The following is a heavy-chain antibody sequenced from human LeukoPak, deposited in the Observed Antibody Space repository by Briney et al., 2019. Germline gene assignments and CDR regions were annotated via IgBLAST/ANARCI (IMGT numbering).Heavy chain of an antibody. CDR1: GYTFTSYY. V-gene: IGHV1-46*01. J-gene: IGHJ6*03. CDR3: ARDRRGDSSYYYYYYYMDV. CDR2: INPSGGST. D-gene: IGHD2-15*01. Sequence: ASVKVSCKASGYTFTSYYMHWVRQAPGQGLEWMGIINPSGGSTSYAQKFQGRVTMTRDTSTSTVYMELSSLRSEDTAVYYCARDRRGDSSYYYYYYYMDVWGKGTTVTISS.